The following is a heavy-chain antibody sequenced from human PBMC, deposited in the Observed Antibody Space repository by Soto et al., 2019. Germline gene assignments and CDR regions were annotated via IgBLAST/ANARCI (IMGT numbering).Heavy chain of an antibody. J-gene: IGHJ4*02. CDR3: ARGGGFCGGDCYKGGIDY. Sequence: QVQLVDSGGGVVQPGRSLRLSCAASGFPFGPYTMHWVRQAPGKGLEWVAVISFDGSEEYYTDSVKGRFTISRDNSKNALYLQMNSLRVEDTALYYCARGGGFCGGDCYKGGIDYWGQGTLVTVSS. CDR1: GFPFGPYT. V-gene: IGHV3-30-3*01. D-gene: IGHD2-21*02. CDR2: ISFDGSEE.